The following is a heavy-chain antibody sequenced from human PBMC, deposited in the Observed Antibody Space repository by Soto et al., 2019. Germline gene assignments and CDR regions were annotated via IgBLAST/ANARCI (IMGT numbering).Heavy chain of an antibody. D-gene: IGHD2-2*01. V-gene: IGHV4-34*01. CDR1: GGSFSGYY. Sequence: SETLSLTCAVYGGSFSGYYWSWIRQPPGKGLEWIGEINHSGSTNYNPSLKSRVTISVATSKNQFSLKLSSVTAADTAVYYCARGVVVRFYYYYGMDVWGQGTTVTVSS. CDR2: INHSGST. J-gene: IGHJ6*02. CDR3: ARGVVVRFYYYYGMDV.